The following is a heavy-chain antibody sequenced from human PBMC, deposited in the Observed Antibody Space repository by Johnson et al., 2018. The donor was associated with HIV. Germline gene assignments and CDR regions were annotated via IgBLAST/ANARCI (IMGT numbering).Heavy chain of an antibody. V-gene: IGHV3-30-3*01. CDR2: LSYDASNK. Sequence: QVQLVESGGGVVQPGRSLRLSCAASGFTFSTYAMHWVRQPPGKGLEWVAALSYDASNKYYADSVKGRFTISRDNSKNSLYLQMNSLRAEDTALYYCARAMYYFDTSGYLIRPRAFDIWGQGTVVTVSS. D-gene: IGHD3-22*01. CDR3: ARAMYYFDTSGYLIRPRAFDI. J-gene: IGHJ3*02. CDR1: GFTFSTYA.